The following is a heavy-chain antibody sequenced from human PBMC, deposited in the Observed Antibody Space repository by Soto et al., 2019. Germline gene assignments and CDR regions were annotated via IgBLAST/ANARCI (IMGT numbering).Heavy chain of an antibody. D-gene: IGHD3-22*01. J-gene: IGHJ4*02. V-gene: IGHV1-18*04. Sequence: ASVKVSCKASGYTFTSYGISWVRQAPGQGLEWMGWISAYNGSTNYAQKLQGRVTMTTDTSTSTAYMELRSLRSDDTAVYYCARVPGYYYDSSGYYYYFDYWGQGTLVT. CDR3: ARVPGYYYDSSGYYYYFDY. CDR1: GYTFTSYG. CDR2: ISAYNGST.